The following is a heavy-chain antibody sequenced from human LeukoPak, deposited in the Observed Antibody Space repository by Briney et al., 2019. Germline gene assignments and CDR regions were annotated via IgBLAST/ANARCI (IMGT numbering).Heavy chain of an antibody. CDR1: GFTFSNFR. CDR2: IGTTSTI. V-gene: IGHV3-69-1*01. CDR3: ARKTSGWYPFDY. J-gene: IGHJ4*02. D-gene: IGHD6-19*01. Sequence: PGGSLRLSCAASGFTFSNFRINWVRQSPEKGLEWIAFIGTTSTIYYADSVKGRFTISRDNAKNSLYLQMNSLTAEDTAVYYCARKTSGWYPFDYWGQGTLVTVSS.